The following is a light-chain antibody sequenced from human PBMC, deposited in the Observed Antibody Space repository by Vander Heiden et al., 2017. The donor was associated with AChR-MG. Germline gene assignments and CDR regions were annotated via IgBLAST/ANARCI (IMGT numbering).Light chain of an antibody. CDR1: QSVNTH. CDR2: DAS. V-gene: IGKV3-11*01. Sequence: EIVLTQSPATLSLSPGERATLSCRASQSVNTHLAWYQQKPGQAPRLLVYDASSRAPGIPARFSASGTGTDFTLTISSLDPEDFAVYYCQQGGNWPPLTFGGGTKVEIK. J-gene: IGKJ4*01. CDR3: QQGGNWPPLT.